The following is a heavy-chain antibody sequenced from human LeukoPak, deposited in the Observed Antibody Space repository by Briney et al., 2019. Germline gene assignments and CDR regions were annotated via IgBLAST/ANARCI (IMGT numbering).Heavy chain of an antibody. J-gene: IGHJ1*01. CDR2: ISGSGGST. V-gene: IGHV3-23*01. D-gene: IGHD6-13*01. CDR3: TSWGDTTAEYFQR. Sequence: GGSLRLSCAASGFTFGSAAMSWVRQAPGKGLEWVSAISGSGGSTYYADSVKGRFTISRDNSKNTLYLQMNSLRVEDTAVYYCTSWGDTTAEYFQRWGQGTLVTVSS. CDR1: GFTFGSAA.